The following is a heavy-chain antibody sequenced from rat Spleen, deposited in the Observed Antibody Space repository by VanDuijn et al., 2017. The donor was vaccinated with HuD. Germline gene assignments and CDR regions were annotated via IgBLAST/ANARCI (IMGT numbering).Heavy chain of an antibody. CDR1: GFNFNDYW. D-gene: IGHD1-9*01. CDR2: INKDSSII. CDR3: VREGLGINY. V-gene: IGHV4-2*01. J-gene: IGHJ2*01. Sequence: EVKLVESGGGLVQPGRSFKLSCAASGFNFNDYWMGWVRQAPGKGLEWIGEINKDSSIIKYSPSLKDQFTISRDNAQDTLYLQKSKLGSEDTAIYYCVREGLGINYWGQGVMVTVSS.